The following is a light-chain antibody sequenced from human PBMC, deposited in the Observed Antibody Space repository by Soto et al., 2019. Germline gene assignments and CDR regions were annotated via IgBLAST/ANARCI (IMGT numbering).Light chain of an antibody. CDR1: LNIGDS. CDR3: QQTYNLPRT. Sequence: DIEMTQSPSSLSASVGDRATITCRASLNIGDSLGWFQQKAGKPPTHFIYGASALQSGVPVRFSGSASGTDFTLTIRNMQREDFATYYCQQTYNLPRTFGQGTKVEFK. CDR2: GAS. J-gene: IGKJ1*01. V-gene: IGKV1-39*01.